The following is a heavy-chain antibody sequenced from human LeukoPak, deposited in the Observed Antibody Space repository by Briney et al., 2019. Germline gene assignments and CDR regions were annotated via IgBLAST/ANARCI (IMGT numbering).Heavy chain of an antibody. Sequence: SETLSLTCAVSGGSISSYYWSWIRQPPGKGLEWIGYIYYSGSTNYNPSLKSRVTISVDTSKNQFSLKLSSVAAADTAVYYCARTYYDFWSGNDAFDIWGQGTMVTVSS. J-gene: IGHJ3*02. V-gene: IGHV4-59*01. CDR2: IYYSGST. CDR1: GGSISSYY. CDR3: ARTYYDFWSGNDAFDI. D-gene: IGHD3-3*01.